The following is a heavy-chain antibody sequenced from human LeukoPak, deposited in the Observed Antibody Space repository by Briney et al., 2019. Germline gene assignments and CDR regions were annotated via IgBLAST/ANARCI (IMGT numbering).Heavy chain of an antibody. Sequence: GGSLRLSCVASDFGSHHMHWVRQAPGKRRVWVSRVSTDGIGTAYADSVKGRFTISRDNAKNTVYLQMNSLRAEDTAVYYCARGGYSSGLDYWGQGTLVTVSS. CDR3: ARGGYSSGLDY. J-gene: IGHJ4*02. CDR1: DFGSHH. D-gene: IGHD6-19*01. V-gene: IGHV3-74*01. CDR2: VSTDGIGT.